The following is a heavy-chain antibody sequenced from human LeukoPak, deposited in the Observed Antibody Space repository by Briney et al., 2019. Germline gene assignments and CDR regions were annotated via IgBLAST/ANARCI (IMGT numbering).Heavy chain of an antibody. V-gene: IGHV3-7*01. CDR3: AIPPLSGTGSSRPLAEMDV. Sequence: TGGSLRLSCAASGFTLSSYWMTWVRQAPGKGLEWVADIEEDGSEKYYVDSVKGRFTISRDNAKNSLYLQMNSLRAEDTAVYYCAIPPLSGTGSSRPLAEMDVWGQGTTVTVS. CDR1: GFTLSSYW. J-gene: IGHJ6*02. CDR2: IEEDGSEK. D-gene: IGHD3-10*01.